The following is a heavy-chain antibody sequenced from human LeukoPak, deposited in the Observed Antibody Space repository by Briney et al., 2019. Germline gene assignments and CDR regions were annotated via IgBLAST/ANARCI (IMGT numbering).Heavy chain of an antibody. CDR1: GFTFSSYA. CDR2: ISGSGGST. Sequence: GGSLRLSCAASGFTFSSYAMSWVRQAPGKGLEWVSAISGSGGSTYYADSVKGRFTISRDNSKNTLYLQMNSLRAEDTAVYYCAKAGGGGSYLSPFDYWGQGTLVTVSS. V-gene: IGHV3-23*01. D-gene: IGHD1-26*01. CDR3: AKAGGGGSYLSPFDY. J-gene: IGHJ4*02.